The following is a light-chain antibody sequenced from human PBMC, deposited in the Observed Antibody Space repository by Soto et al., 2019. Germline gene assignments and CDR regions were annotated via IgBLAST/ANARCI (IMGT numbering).Light chain of an antibody. J-gene: IGKJ4*01. V-gene: IGKV1-33*01. CDR2: DAS. Sequence: DIQMTQSPSALSASVGDRVTITCQASQDISNYLNWYQQKPGKAPKLLIYDASYVETGVPSRFSRSGSGSDFTFTITRLQPEDIATYHFLQFDNLPLTFVGGTNVEIK. CDR3: LQFDNLPLT. CDR1: QDISNY.